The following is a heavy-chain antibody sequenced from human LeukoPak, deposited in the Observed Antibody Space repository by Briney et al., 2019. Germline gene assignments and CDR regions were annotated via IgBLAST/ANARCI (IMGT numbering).Heavy chain of an antibody. Sequence: HGESLKISCKGSGYTFSSYWIGWVRQMPGKGLEWMGIIYPDDSDTRYSPSFQGQVTISAYKSISTAYLQWSSLKASDTAMYYRARLAYCSNDVCYSNYYYSMDVWGKGTTVTVSS. CDR1: GYTFSSYW. CDR3: ARLAYCSNDVCYSNYYYSMDV. D-gene: IGHD2-8*01. J-gene: IGHJ6*03. V-gene: IGHV5-51*01. CDR2: IYPDDSDT.